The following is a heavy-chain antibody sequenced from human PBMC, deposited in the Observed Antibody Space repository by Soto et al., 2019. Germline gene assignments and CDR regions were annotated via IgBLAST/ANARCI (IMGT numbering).Heavy chain of an antibody. Sequence: QVQLVQSGAEVKKPGSSVKVSCKASGGTFSSYAISWVRQAPGQGLEWMGGIIPIFGTANYAQKFQGRVTITADESTSTAYMEPSSLRSEDTAVYYCARVLGEATVRYYYYYGMDVWGQGTTVTVSS. J-gene: IGHJ6*02. V-gene: IGHV1-69*01. CDR1: GGTFSSYA. D-gene: IGHD4-17*01. CDR3: ARVLGEATVRYYYYYGMDV. CDR2: IIPIFGTA.